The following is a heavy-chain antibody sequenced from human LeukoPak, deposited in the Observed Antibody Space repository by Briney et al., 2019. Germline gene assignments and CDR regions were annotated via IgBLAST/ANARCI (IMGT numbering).Heavy chain of an antibody. J-gene: IGHJ6*03. D-gene: IGHD3-10*01. CDR3: AKGPMVRMDV. CDR2: ISGSAGST. CDR1: GFIFSNSA. V-gene: IGHV3-23*01. Sequence: GGSLRLSCAASGFIFSNSAMNWVRQAPGKGLEWVSAISGSAGSTYYADSVKGRFTIFRDNSKNTLYLQMNSLRAEDTAVYYCAKGPMVRMDVWGKGTTVTISS.